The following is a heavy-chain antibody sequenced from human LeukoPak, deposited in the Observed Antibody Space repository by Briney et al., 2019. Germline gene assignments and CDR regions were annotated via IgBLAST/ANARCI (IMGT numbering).Heavy chain of an antibody. J-gene: IGHJ4*02. CDR3: ARERTYYFDY. Sequence: SQTLSLTCTVSGGSISSGDYFWSWIRQPPGQGLEWIGYIYYRGSTYYNPSLKSRVIISVDTSKNQFSLKLSSMTAADTTVYYCARERTYYFDYWGQGTQVTVSS. CDR2: IYYRGST. V-gene: IGHV4-30-4*01. CDR1: GGSISSGDYF.